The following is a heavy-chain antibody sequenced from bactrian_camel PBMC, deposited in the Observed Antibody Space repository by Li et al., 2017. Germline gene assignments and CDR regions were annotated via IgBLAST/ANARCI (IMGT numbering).Heavy chain of an antibody. CDR3: AADPVFRSCWSTFSADSPY. CDR1: RITIMSAC. D-gene: IGHD8*01. J-gene: IGHJ4*01. CDR2: ITTASGNT. Sequence: QLVESGGDSVQVGGSLRLSCEASRITIMSACMIWFRRAPGKEREGVAAITTASGNTFLVDSVKGRFTISRDNAKNTLYLQMNSLKPEDTAMYYCAADPVFRSCWSTFSADSPYWGQGTQVTVS. V-gene: IGHV3S28*01.